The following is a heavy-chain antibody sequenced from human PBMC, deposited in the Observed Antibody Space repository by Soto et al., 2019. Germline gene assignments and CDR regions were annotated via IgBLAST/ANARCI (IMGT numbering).Heavy chain of an antibody. V-gene: IGHV4-59*01. D-gene: IGHD3-10*01. J-gene: IGHJ5*02. CDR3: ARAPRLLWFGDGPTPTVGWLEP. Sequence: SETLSLTCTVSGGSISSYYWSWIRQPPGKGLEWIGYIYYSGSTNYNPSLKSRVTISVDTSKNQFSLKLSSVTAADTAVYYCARAPRLLWFGDGPTPTVGWLEPWGLGTLVTVSS. CDR2: IYYSGST. CDR1: GGSISSYY.